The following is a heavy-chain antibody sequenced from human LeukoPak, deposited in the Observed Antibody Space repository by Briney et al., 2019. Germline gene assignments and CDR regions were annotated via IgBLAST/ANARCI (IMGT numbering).Heavy chain of an antibody. V-gene: IGHV3-23*01. CDR1: GFTFSSYA. J-gene: IGHJ1*01. CDR2: ISGNGGST. CDR3: AKWLVGRYFQH. D-gene: IGHD6-19*01. Sequence: GGSLRLSCAASGFTFSSYAMSWVRQAPGKGLEWVSAISGNGGSTYYADSVEGRFTISRDNSKNTLYLQMNSLRAEDTAVYYCAKWLVGRYFQHWGQGTLVTVSS.